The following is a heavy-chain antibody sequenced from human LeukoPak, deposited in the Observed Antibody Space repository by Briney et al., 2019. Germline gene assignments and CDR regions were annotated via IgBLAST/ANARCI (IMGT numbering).Heavy chain of an antibody. V-gene: IGHV3-48*01. CDR2: ISSSSTI. D-gene: IGHD3-22*01. Sequence: PGGSLRLSCAASGFTFSSYSMNWVRQAPGKGLEWVSYISSSSTIYYADSVKGRFTISRDNAKNSLYLQMNSLRAEATAVYYCATFPLYYYDSSGTEFDYWGQGTLVTVSS. CDR3: ATFPLYYYDSSGTEFDY. J-gene: IGHJ4*02. CDR1: GFTFSSYS.